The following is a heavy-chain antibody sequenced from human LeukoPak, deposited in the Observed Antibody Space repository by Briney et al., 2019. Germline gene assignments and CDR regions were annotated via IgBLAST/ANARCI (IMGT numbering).Heavy chain of an antibody. Sequence: SGPTLVKPTQTLTLTCNFSGFSLSTSGVGVGWIRQPPGKALEWLAVIYWDDDKRYSPSLKTRVTITKDTFKNQVVLIMTNMDPVDTATYYCAHVDTGMADFDYWGQETLVTVSS. CDR2: IYWDDDK. V-gene: IGHV2-5*02. CDR1: GFSLSTSGVG. J-gene: IGHJ4*02. D-gene: IGHD5-18*01. CDR3: AHVDTGMADFDY.